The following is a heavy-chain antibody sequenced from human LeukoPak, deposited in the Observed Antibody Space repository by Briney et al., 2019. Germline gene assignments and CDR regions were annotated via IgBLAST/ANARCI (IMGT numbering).Heavy chain of an antibody. CDR2: IYAGDSDT. CDR3: ARRGAGGGWSY. J-gene: IGHJ4*02. D-gene: IGHD6-19*01. CDR1: GYSFTSYW. Sequence: GGALKISCKGSGYSFTSYWIGWVRQLPGKGLEWMGIIYAGDSDTRYSPSLQGQVTFSVDTSISTAYLQWNSLKASDTAMYYCARRGAGGGWSYWGQGTLVTVSS. V-gene: IGHV5-51*01.